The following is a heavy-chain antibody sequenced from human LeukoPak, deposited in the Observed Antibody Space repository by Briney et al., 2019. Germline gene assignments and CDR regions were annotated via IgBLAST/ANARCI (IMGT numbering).Heavy chain of an antibody. CDR3: ARGSAMVSDAFDI. J-gene: IGHJ3*02. D-gene: IGHD5-18*01. Sequence: ASVKVSCKTSGYTFSGYSMHWVRQAPGQGLEWMGWINPHSGGTNYAQKFQGRVTMTRDTSNSTAYMELSRLRSDDTAVYYCARGSAMVSDAFDIWGQGKTVTVSS. V-gene: IGHV1-2*02. CDR1: GYTFSGYS. CDR2: INPHSGGT.